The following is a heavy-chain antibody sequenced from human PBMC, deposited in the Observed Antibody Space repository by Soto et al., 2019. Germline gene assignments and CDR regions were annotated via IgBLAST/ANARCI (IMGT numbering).Heavy chain of an antibody. CDR1: GVTLRRLN. V-gene: IGHV3-30*18. CDR3: AKDEGTYSYGSGIYFIAY. D-gene: IGHD3-10*01. CDR2: ISYDGSNK. J-gene: IGHJ4*02. Sequence: PGGPLSPACADSGVTLRRLNLQQVREAPGKGLEWVAVISYDGSNKYYADSVNGRFTISSDNSKNTLYLQMNSLRAEDTAVYYCAKDEGTYSYGSGIYFIAYCGQGT.